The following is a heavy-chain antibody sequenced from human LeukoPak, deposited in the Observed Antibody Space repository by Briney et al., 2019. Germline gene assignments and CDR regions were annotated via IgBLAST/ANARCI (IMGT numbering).Heavy chain of an antibody. CDR2: ISSSGTPI. D-gene: IGHD2-21*01. CDR1: GFIFKTYG. Sequence: GGSLRLSCGASGFIFKTYGMHWVRQAPGKGLEWVSYISSSGTPIHYADSVKGRFTISRDNAKNSLFLQMNSLRAEDTAVYYCAREKTACGGDCYDSWGQGTLVTVSS. J-gene: IGHJ4*02. V-gene: IGHV3-48*04. CDR3: AREKTACGGDCYDS.